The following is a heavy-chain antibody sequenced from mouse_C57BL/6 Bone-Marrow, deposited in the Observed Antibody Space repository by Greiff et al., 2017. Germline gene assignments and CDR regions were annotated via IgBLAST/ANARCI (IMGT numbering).Heavy chain of an antibody. V-gene: IGHV1-4*01. CDR1: GYTFTSYT. CDR3: ASSYGSSDFDY. Sequence: QVQLQQSGAELARPGASVKMSCKASGYTFTSYTMHWVKQRPGQGLEWIGYINPSSGYTKYNQKFKDKATLTADKSSSTAYMQLSSLTSEASAVYYCASSYGSSDFDYWGKGTTLTVSS. CDR2: INPSSGYT. D-gene: IGHD1-1*01. J-gene: IGHJ2*01.